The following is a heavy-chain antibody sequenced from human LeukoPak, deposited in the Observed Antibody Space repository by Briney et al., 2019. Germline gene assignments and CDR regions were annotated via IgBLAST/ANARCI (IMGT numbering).Heavy chain of an antibody. V-gene: IGHV1-24*01. Sequence: ASVKVSCKASGYTFTGYYMHWVRQAPGKGLEWMGGFDPEDGETIYAQKFQGRVTMTEDTSTDTAYMELSSLRSEDTAVYYCATDLLAGYYYDSSGPRASQHWGQGTLVTVSS. CDR2: FDPEDGET. CDR3: ATDLLAGYYYDSSGPRASQH. CDR1: GYTFTGYY. D-gene: IGHD3-22*01. J-gene: IGHJ1*01.